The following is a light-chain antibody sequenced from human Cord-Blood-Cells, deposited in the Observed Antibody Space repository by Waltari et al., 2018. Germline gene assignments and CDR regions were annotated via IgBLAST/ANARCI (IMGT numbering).Light chain of an antibody. V-gene: IGKV1-5*03. CDR2: KAS. Sequence: DIQMTQSPSTLSESVGDRVTITCRASQSISSWLAWYQQKPGKARKLLIYKASSLESVVPSRFSGSGSGTEFTLTISILQPDDFATYYCQQYNSYSSLTFGGGTKVEIK. J-gene: IGKJ4*01. CDR3: QQYNSYSSLT. CDR1: QSISSW.